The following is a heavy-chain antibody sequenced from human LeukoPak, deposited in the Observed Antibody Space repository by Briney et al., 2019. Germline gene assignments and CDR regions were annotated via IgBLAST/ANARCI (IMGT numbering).Heavy chain of an antibody. D-gene: IGHD2-21*01. Sequence: GGSLRLSCTASGFTFTNYGIHWVRQAPGKGLEWVAFIQYDGGNKYYADSVKGRFTISRDNSKNTVHLQMNSLRTEDTAVFYCAKAPVTTCRGAYCYPFDYWGQGTLVTVSS. CDR1: GFTFTNYG. CDR3: AKAPVTTCRGAYCYPFDY. V-gene: IGHV3-30*02. CDR2: IQYDGGNK. J-gene: IGHJ4*02.